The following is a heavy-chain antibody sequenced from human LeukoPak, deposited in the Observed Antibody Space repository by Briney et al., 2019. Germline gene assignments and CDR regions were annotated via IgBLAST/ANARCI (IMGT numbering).Heavy chain of an antibody. CDR2: ICTSGST. Sequence: SETLSLTRTVSGGSISSYYWSWIRQPAGKGLEWIGRICTSGSTNYNPSLKSRVTMSVDTSKNQFSLKLSSVTAADTAVYYCARTRFVVVPAATPYYYYYMDVWGKGTTVTISS. J-gene: IGHJ6*03. CDR1: GGSISSYY. V-gene: IGHV4-4*07. D-gene: IGHD2-2*01. CDR3: ARTRFVVVPAATPYYYYYMDV.